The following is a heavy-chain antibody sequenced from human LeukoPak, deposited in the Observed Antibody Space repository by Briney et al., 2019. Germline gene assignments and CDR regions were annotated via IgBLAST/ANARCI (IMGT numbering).Heavy chain of an antibody. D-gene: IGHD1-26*01. CDR3: ARVSGSYYYYYYMDV. Sequence: ASVKVSCTASGYTFTGKYMHWVRQAPGQGLEWMGWINPNSGGTNYAQKFQGRVTMTRDTSISTAYMELSRLRSDDTAVYYCARVSGSYYYYYYMDVWGKGTTVTVSS. V-gene: IGHV1-2*02. J-gene: IGHJ6*03. CDR1: GYTFTGKY. CDR2: INPNSGGT.